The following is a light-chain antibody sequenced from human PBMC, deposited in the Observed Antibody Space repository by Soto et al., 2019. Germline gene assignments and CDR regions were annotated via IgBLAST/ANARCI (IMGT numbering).Light chain of an antibody. V-gene: IGKV3-20*01. J-gene: IGKJ3*01. CDR3: QKYGTSPFT. CDR2: GAS. CDR1: QSVAYTY. Sequence: ELVLTQSPATLSLSPGESATLSCRASQSVAYTYLAWFQQKPGQAPRLLIYGASNRATGIPDRFSGSGSGTDLNLTISRLEPEDFAVYYCQKYGTSPFTFGPGTKVDI.